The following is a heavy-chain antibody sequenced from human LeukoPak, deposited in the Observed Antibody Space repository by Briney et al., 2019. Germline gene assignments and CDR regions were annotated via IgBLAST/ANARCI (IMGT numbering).Heavy chain of an antibody. CDR1: GGTFSSYA. CDR3: ARVDCSTSCYRGWFDP. CDR2: IIPIFGTA. V-gene: IGHV1-69*05. D-gene: IGHD2-2*01. Sequence: SVKVSCKASGGTFSSYAISWVRQAPGQGLEWMAGIIPIFGTANYAQKFQGRVTITTDESTSTAYMELSSLRSEDTAVYYCARVDCSTSCYRGWFDPWGQGTLVTVSS. J-gene: IGHJ5*02.